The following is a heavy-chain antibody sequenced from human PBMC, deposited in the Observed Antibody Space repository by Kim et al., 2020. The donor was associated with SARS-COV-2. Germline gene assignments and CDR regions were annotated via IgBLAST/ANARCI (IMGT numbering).Heavy chain of an antibody. D-gene: IGHD1-1*01. CDR3: ARGQTVEGSLAHFDV. V-gene: IGHV3-33*01. J-gene: IGHJ4*02. Sequence: ADSVKGRFTISRDNSKNMLYLEMNSLRADDTATYYCARGQTVEGSLAHFDVWGQGTLVTVSS.